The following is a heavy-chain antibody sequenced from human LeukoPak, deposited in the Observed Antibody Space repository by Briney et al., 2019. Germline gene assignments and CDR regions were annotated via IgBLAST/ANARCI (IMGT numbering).Heavy chain of an antibody. CDR1: GFTLSSYW. Sequence: GGSLRLSCAASGFTLSSYWMSWVRQAPGKGLEWVSGSSGGSTYYADSVKGRFTISRDNSKNTLYLQMSSLRAEDTAVYYCAKVFRSGDLFVSDYWGQGTLVTVSS. J-gene: IGHJ4*02. CDR3: AKVFRSGDLFVSDY. V-gene: IGHV3-23*01. D-gene: IGHD2-21*02. CDR2: SSGGST.